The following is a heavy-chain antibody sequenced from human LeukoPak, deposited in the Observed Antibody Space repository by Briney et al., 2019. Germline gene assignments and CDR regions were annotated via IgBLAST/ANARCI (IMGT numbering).Heavy chain of an antibody. V-gene: IGHV6-1*01. CDR2: TYYRSKWYN. CDR3: ARGGIGYCTSTSGSFDS. CDR1: GDSVSTNSAA. J-gene: IGHJ4*02. Sequence: SQTLSLTCAISGDSVSTNSAAWNWIRQSPSRGLEWLGRTYYRSKWYNDYGVSVKSRITINPDTSKNQFSLQLNSVTPEDTAIYYCARGGIGYCTSTSGSFDSWGQGTLVTVS. D-gene: IGHD2-2*01.